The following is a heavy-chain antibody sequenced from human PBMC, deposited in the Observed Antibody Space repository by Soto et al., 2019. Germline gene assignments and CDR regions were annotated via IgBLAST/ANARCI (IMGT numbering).Heavy chain of an antibody. Sequence: SETLSLTCTVSGGSISSSSYYWGWIRQPPGKGLEWIGNIYYSGSTYYNPSLKSRVTISIDTSKNQFSLKLTSVTAADTAVYYCAFSIAARPHYYYYMDVWGKGTTVTVSS. D-gene: IGHD6-6*01. CDR1: GGSISSSSYY. V-gene: IGHV4-39*01. J-gene: IGHJ6*03. CDR3: AFSIAARPHYYYYMDV. CDR2: IYYSGST.